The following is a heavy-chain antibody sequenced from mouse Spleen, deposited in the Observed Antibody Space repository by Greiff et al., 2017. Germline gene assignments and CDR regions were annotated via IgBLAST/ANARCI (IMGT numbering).Heavy chain of an antibody. Sequence: QVHVKQSGAELVRPGTSVKLSCKASGYTFTSYWMHWVKQRPGQGLEWIGVIDPSDSYTNYNQKFKGKATLTVDTSSSTAYMQLSSLTSEDSAVYYCARDHYYAMDYWGQGTSVTVSS. V-gene: IGHV1-59*01. CDR2: IDPSDSYT. J-gene: IGHJ4*01. CDR1: GYTFTSYW. CDR3: ARDHYYAMDY.